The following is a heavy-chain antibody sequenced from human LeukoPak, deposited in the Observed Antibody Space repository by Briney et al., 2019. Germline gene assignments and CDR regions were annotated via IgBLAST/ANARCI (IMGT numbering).Heavy chain of an antibody. J-gene: IGHJ1*01. CDR2: ISGSGGST. CDR3: AKGVRYYYDSSGYYNAEYFQH. D-gene: IGHD3-22*01. CDR1: GFTFSSYA. Sequence: GGSLRVSCAASGFTFSSYAMSWVRQAPGKGLEWVSAISGSGGSTYYADSVKGRFTISRDNSKNTLYLQMNSLRAEDTAVYYCAKGVRYYYDSSGYYNAEYFQHWGQGTLVTVSS. V-gene: IGHV3-23*01.